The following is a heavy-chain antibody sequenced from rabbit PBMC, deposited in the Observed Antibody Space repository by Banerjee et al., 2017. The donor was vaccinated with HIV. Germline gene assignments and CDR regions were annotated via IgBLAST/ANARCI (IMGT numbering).Heavy chain of an antibody. D-gene: IGHD1-1*01. CDR3: ARSSGVYIGYYFNL. CDR1: GIDFSRCG. CDR2: INTNTGNT. Sequence: QEQLEESGGDLVKPEGSLTLSCKASGIDFSRCGISWVRQAPGKGLEWIACINTNTGNTVYASWAKGRFTISKTSSTTVTLQMTSLTAADAATYFCARSSGVYIGYYFNLWGQGTLVTVS. J-gene: IGHJ4*01. V-gene: IGHV1S45*01.